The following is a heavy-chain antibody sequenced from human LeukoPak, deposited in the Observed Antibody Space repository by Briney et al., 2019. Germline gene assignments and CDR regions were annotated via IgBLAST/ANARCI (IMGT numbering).Heavy chain of an antibody. CDR1: GFTFNSYA. CDR2: IGGGGENT. CDR3: AKVLTGSQDY. Sequence: GGSLRLSCAASGFTFNSYALSWVRQAPGKGLEWVSTIGGGGENTYYADSVKGRFTISRDSSKYTVYLHMKSLRAEDTAVYFCAKVLTGSQDYWGQGTLVTVTS. V-gene: IGHV3-23*01. J-gene: IGHJ4*02. D-gene: IGHD1-14*01.